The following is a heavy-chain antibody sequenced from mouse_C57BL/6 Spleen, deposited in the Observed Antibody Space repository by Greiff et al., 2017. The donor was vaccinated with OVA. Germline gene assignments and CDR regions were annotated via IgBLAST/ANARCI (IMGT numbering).Heavy chain of an antibody. CDR1: GFTFSSYA. CDR3: ARVRGLRYYFDY. Sequence: EVKLVESGGGLVKPGGSLKLSCAASGFTFSSYAMSWVRQTPEKRLEWVATISDGGSYTYYPDNVKGRFTISRDNAKNNLYLQMSHLKSEDTAMYYWARVRGLRYYFDYWGQGTTLTVSS. J-gene: IGHJ2*01. CDR2: ISDGGSYT. V-gene: IGHV5-4*03. D-gene: IGHD2-4*01.